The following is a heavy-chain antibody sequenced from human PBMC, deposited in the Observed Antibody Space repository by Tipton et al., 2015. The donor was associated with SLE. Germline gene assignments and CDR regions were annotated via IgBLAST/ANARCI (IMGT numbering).Heavy chain of an antibody. V-gene: IGHV1-2*06. CDR1: GYTFTGYY. CDR3: ARGPTYYDFWSGYHAY. CDR2: INPNSGGT. D-gene: IGHD3-3*01. Sequence: QLVQSGAEVKKPGASVKVSCKASGYTFTGYYMHWVRQAPGQGLEWMGRINPNSGGTNYAQKFQGRVTMTRDTSISTACMELSRLTSDDTAVYCCARGPTYYDFWSGYHAYWGQGTLVTVSS. J-gene: IGHJ4*02.